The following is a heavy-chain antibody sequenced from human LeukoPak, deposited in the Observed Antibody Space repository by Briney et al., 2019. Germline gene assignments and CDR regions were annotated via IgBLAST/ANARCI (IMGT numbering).Heavy chain of an antibody. J-gene: IGHJ2*01. D-gene: IGHD6-13*01. CDR2: ISAYNGKT. V-gene: IGHV1-18*01. CDR1: GYTFTSYG. CDR3: ATGQTNPRIAAAWYFDL. Sequence: ASVKVSCKASGYTFTSYGISWVRQAPGQGLEWMGWISAYNGKTDYPQNLQGRVTLTTDTSTSIAYMELRSLRSDDTAVYYCATGQTNPRIAAAWYFDLWGRGTLVTVSS.